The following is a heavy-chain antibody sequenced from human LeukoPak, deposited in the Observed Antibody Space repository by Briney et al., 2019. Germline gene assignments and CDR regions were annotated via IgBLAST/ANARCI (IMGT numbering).Heavy chain of an antibody. J-gene: IGHJ4*02. CDR2: VSSSGTTI. D-gene: IGHD6-19*01. CDR1: GFTFSSYE. CDR3: VREDNSASNPFDY. Sequence: GGSLRLSCAPSGFTFSSYEMNWVRQTPGKGLEWVSYVSSSGTTIYYADSVKGRFTVSRDNAKNSLYLQMNSLRAEDTGVYYCVREDNSASNPFDYWGQGTLVTVSS. V-gene: IGHV3-48*03.